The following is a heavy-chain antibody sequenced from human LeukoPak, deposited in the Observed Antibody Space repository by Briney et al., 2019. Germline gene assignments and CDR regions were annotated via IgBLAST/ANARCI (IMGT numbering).Heavy chain of an antibody. CDR2: INPNSCDT. J-gene: IGHJ6*03. Sequence: VASVKVSCKSSGYTFTEYYMHWVRQARAQGLEWMGLINPNSCDTNYAKKFKGGVTMTRDTSISTAYMEMSRLRSDDTAVYYCARLLWFGEPLVGYYYMDVWGKGTTVTVSS. CDR1: GYTFTEYY. D-gene: IGHD3-10*01. CDR3: ARLLWFGEPLVGYYYMDV. V-gene: IGHV1-2*02.